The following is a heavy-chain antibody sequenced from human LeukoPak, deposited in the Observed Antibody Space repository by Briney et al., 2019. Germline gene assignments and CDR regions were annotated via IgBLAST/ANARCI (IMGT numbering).Heavy chain of an antibody. CDR2: IYSSGST. CDR3: ARAYYYGSGSYGLDY. Sequence: SETLSLTCTVSVGSISSYYWSWIRQPPGKGLEWIGYIYSSGSTNYNPSLKSRLTISVDASKNQFSLKPTSVTAADTAVYYCARAYYYGSGSYGLDYWGQGTLVTVSS. D-gene: IGHD3-10*01. V-gene: IGHV4-59*01. J-gene: IGHJ4*02. CDR1: VGSISSYY.